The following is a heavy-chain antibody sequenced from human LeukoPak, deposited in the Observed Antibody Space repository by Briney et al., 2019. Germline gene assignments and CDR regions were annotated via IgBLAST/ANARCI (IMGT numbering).Heavy chain of an antibody. J-gene: IGHJ3*02. CDR2: ISGSSGTT. Sequence: GGSLRLSCAASGFTFSSYAMSWVRQAPGKGLQWVSGISGSSGTTYSADSVKGRFTISRDNSKNTLYLQMNSLRAEDTAVYYCAKWRQQPPDAFDIWGQGTMVTVSS. V-gene: IGHV3-23*01. CDR3: AKWRQQPPDAFDI. CDR1: GFTFSSYA. D-gene: IGHD6-13*01.